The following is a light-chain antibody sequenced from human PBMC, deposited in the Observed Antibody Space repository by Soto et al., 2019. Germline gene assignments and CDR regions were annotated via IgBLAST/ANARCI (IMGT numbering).Light chain of an antibody. CDR1: SSDVGSYNL. V-gene: IGLV2-8*01. Sequence: QSALTQPASVSGSPGQSITISCTGTSSDVGSYNLVSWYQQHPGKAPKLMIYEVTKRPSGVPDRFSGSKSGNTASLTVSGLQAEDAADYYCNSYAGSNNVVFGGGTKLTVL. CDR2: EVT. J-gene: IGLJ2*01. CDR3: NSYAGSNNVV.